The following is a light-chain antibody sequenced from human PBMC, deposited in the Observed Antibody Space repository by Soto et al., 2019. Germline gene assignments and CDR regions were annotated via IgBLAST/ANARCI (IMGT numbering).Light chain of an antibody. J-gene: IGLJ1*01. Sequence: QSVLTQPPSVSGAPGLRVTVSCTGNSSNIGADFGVHWYRQVPGTAPKLLIFNNDNRPSEIPDRFSGSRSGSSASLAITGLQAEDEATYYCQSYDSSLSGYVFGSGTKVTVL. CDR2: NND. CDR1: SSNIGADFG. V-gene: IGLV1-40*01. CDR3: QSYDSSLSGYV.